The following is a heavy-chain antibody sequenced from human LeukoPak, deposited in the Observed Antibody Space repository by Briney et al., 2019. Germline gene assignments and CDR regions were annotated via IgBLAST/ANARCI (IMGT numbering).Heavy chain of an antibody. CDR2: IGGRDGST. CDR3: AKGHYYGSGSLDY. D-gene: IGHD3-10*01. J-gene: IGHJ4*02. CDR1: GFTFSSYG. Sequence: GGSLRLSCAASGFTFSSYGMSWVRQAPGKGLEWVSAIGGRDGSTYYTDSVKGRFTISRDNSKNTLYVQMNSLRAEDTAVYYCAKGHYYGSGSLDYWGQGTLVTVSS. V-gene: IGHV3-23*01.